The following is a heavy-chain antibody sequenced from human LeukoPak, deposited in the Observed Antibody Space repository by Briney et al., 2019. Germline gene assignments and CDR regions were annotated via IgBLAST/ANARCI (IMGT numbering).Heavy chain of an antibody. Sequence: PSETLSLTCTVSGGSISSASYYWSWIRQPPGKGLEWIGYISYRGSPDYNPSLKSRLTISVDTSKNQFSLKLNSVTAADTAVYYCARDQAGNFDYWGQGTLVTVSS. V-gene: IGHV4-30-4*01. J-gene: IGHJ4*02. CDR3: ARDQAGNFDY. CDR2: ISYRGSP. CDR1: GGSISSASYY. D-gene: IGHD6-19*01.